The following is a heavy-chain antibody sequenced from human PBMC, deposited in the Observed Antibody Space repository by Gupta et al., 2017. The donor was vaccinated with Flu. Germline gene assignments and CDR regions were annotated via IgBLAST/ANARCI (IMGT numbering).Heavy chain of an antibody. J-gene: IGHJ5*02. CDR3: ARDGAGDCSGGSCYSWFDP. CDR2: IKSDESSA. Sequence: KGLVWVTRIKSDESSASYADSVKGRFTISRENAKNTLYLKMNRLRAEDKAVYYCARDGAGDCSGGSCYSWFDPWGQGTLVTVSS. V-gene: IGHV3-74*01. D-gene: IGHD2-15*01.